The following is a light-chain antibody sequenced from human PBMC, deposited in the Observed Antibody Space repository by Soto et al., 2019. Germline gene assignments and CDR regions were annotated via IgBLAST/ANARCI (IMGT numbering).Light chain of an antibody. J-gene: IGKJ1*01. CDR3: QPANGDPWN. V-gene: IGKV1-12*02. Sequence: DIQMTQSPSSVSASVGDRVTISCRASHDVRSWLAWYQQKPGKAPNLLIYGASTLQSGVPSRFRGSGSGTDFTLTISSLQPEDVAPYYGQPANGDPWNVGQGTNVESK. CDR2: GAS. CDR1: HDVRSW.